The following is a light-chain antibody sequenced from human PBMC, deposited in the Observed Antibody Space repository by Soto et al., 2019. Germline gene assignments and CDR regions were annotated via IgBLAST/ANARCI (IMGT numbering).Light chain of an antibody. Sequence: DIVLTQSPGTLPLSPGDRATLSCRASQSVSSTYLAWYQQRPGQAPRLXTYSASSRASGIPDRFSGSGSGTDFTLTISRLEPEDFAVYYCQQYRTSPPAWTFGQGTKV. CDR3: QQYRTSPPAWT. CDR1: QSVSSTY. J-gene: IGKJ1*01. CDR2: SAS. V-gene: IGKV3-20*01.